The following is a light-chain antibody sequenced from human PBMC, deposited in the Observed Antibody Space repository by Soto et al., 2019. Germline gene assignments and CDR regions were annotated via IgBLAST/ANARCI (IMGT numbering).Light chain of an antibody. V-gene: IGLV2-23*01. Sequence: QPASVSGSPGQSITISCTGTSSDVGSYNLVSWYQQHPGKAPKLMIYEGSKRPSGVSNRFSGSKSGNTASLTISGLQAEDEADYYCCSYAGSSTFYVFGTGTKVTVL. J-gene: IGLJ1*01. CDR2: EGS. CDR3: CSYAGSSTFYV. CDR1: SSDVGSYNL.